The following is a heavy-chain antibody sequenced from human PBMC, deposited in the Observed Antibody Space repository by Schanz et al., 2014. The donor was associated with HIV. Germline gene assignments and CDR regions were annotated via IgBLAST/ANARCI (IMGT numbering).Heavy chain of an antibody. V-gene: IGHV1-18*01. CDR2: ISPYSGNT. CDR1: GGTFSTYS. D-gene: IGHD6-13*01. CDR3: ARDPEGIAAAGSDY. Sequence: QVQLVQSGAEVKKPGSSVKGSCKASGGTFSTYSISWVRQAPGQGLEWMGWISPYSGNTKYAQKLQDRFTMTTDTSTTTAYMELRSLRSDDTAVYYCARDPEGIAAAGSDYWGQGTLVTVSS. J-gene: IGHJ4*02.